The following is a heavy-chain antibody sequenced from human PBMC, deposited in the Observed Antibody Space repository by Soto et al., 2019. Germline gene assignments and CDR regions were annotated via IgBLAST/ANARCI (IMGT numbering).Heavy chain of an antibody. J-gene: IGHJ4*02. D-gene: IGHD1-26*01. V-gene: IGHV3-30*18. CDR2: ISYDGSNK. Sequence: QVQLVESGGGVVQPGRSLRLSCAASAFTFSAYDMHWVRQAPGKGLEWVAIISYDGSNKYYADSVKGRFAISRDNSKNTLYLHMSSLRAEDTAVYYCAKEGASGSHFFDDWGQGTLVTVSS. CDR1: AFTFSAYD. CDR3: AKEGASGSHFFDD.